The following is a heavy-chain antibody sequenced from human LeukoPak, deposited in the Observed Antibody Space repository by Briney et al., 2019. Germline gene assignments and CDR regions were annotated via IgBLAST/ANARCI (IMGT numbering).Heavy chain of an antibody. CDR1: GFTFSSYG. Sequence: PGGSLRLSCAASGFTFSSYGMHWVRQAPGKGLEWVAVISYDGSNKYYADSVKGRFTISRDNSKNTLYLQMNSLRAEDTAVYYCAKGTYYYGSGSNTDWGQGTLVTVSS. CDR2: ISYDGSNK. J-gene: IGHJ4*02. D-gene: IGHD3-10*01. V-gene: IGHV3-30*18. CDR3: AKGTYYYGSGSNTD.